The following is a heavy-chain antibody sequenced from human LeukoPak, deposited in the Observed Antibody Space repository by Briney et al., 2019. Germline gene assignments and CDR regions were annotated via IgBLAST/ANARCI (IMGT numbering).Heavy chain of an antibody. Sequence: GGSLRLSCAASGFTFSSYGMHWVRQAPGKGLEWVGVIWYDGSNKYYADSVKGRFTISRDNPKKTLYLQMNSLRAEDTAVYYCARKGIYCSGGSCPFDYWGQGTLVTVSS. D-gene: IGHD2-15*01. V-gene: IGHV3-33*01. J-gene: IGHJ4*02. CDR1: GFTFSSYG. CDR2: IWYDGSNK. CDR3: ARKGIYCSGGSCPFDY.